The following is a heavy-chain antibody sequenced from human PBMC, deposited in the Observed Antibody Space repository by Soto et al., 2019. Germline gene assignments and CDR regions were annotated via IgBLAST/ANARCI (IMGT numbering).Heavy chain of an antibody. CDR3: ARDQACILLYYYYYGMDV. Sequence: SETLSLTCAVSGYSISSGYYWGWIRQPPGKGLEWIGSIYHSGSTYYNPSLKSRVTISVDTSKNQFSLKLSSVTAADTAVYYCARDQACILLYYYYYGMDVWGQGNTVTVSS. V-gene: IGHV4-38-2*02. J-gene: IGHJ6*02. CDR1: GYSISSGYY. CDR2: IYHSGST. D-gene: IGHD2-8*01.